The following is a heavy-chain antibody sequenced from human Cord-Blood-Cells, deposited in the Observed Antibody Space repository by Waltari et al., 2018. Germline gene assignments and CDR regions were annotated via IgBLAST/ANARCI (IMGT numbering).Heavy chain of an antibody. CDR2: VIPIFGTA. CDR1: GGTFSSYA. J-gene: IGHJ1*01. D-gene: IGHD6-13*01. Sequence: VSCKASGGTFSSYAISWVRQAPGQGLEWMGGVIPIFGTANDEQKFQGGGTITADESTSTAYRGRSSWRSEDTAVYYWARKVAAAGTPGYFQHWGQGTLVTVSS. V-gene: IGHV1-69*01. CDR3: ARKVAAAGTPGYFQH.